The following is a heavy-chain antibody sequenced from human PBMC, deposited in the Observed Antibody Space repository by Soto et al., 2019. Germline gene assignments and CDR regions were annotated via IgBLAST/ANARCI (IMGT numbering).Heavy chain of an antibody. CDR2: MNPNSGNT. V-gene: IGHV1-8*02. Sequence: VKVSCKASGYTFTSYGISWVRQAPGQGLEWMGWMNPNSGNTGYAQKFQGRVTMTRNTSTSTAYMELSSLRSEDTAVYYCARGRHDSYDFWSGDDAFDIWGQGTMVTVSS. CDR1: GYTFTSYG. J-gene: IGHJ3*02. CDR3: ARGRHDSYDFWSGDDAFDI. D-gene: IGHD3-3*01.